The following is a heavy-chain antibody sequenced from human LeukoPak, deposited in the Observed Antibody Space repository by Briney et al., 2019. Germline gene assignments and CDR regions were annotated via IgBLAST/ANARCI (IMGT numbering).Heavy chain of an antibody. J-gene: IGHJ4*02. CDR1: SGSVSSGSYY. Sequence: KPSETLSLTCTVPSGSVSSGSYYWSWIRQPPGKGLEWIGYIYYSGSTNYNPSLKSRVTISVDTSKNQFSLKLSSVTAADTAVYYCARDVGRYSFDYWGQGTLVTVSS. CDR2: IYYSGST. D-gene: IGHD3-16*02. CDR3: ARDVGRYSFDY. V-gene: IGHV4-61*01.